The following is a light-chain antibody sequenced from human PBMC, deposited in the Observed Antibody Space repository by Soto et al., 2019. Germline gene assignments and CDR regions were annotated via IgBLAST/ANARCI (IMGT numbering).Light chain of an antibody. V-gene: IGKV3-20*01. J-gene: IGKJ1*01. CDR2: GAS. Sequence: ETVLTQSPGTLSLSPGERATLSCRASQSVWSSLLAWYQHKPGQTPRLLIYGASSRATGIPDRFSGSGSGKDFTLTIRRLEHEFFAVYYCQQYGRPWTFGQGTKVEIK. CDR3: QQYGRPWT. CDR1: QSVWSSL.